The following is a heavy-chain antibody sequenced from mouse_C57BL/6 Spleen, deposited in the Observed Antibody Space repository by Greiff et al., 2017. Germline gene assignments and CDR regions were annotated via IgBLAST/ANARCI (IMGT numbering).Heavy chain of an antibody. CDR2: IYPGDGDT. D-gene: IGHD2-10*01. Sequence: VQLQESGAELVKPGASVKISCKASGYAFSSYWMNWVKQRPGKGLEWIGQIYPGDGDTNYNGKFKGKATLTADKSSSTAYMQLSSLTSEDSAVYFCARAYYGNYDYAMDYWGQGTSVTGSS. V-gene: IGHV1-80*01. CDR3: ARAYYGNYDYAMDY. J-gene: IGHJ4*01. CDR1: GYAFSSYW.